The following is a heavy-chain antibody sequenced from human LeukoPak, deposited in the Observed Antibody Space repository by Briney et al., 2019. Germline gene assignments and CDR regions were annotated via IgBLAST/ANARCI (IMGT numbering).Heavy chain of an antibody. CDR3: ARVGYYYDSSETVYYYYYGMDV. V-gene: IGHV1-18*01. J-gene: IGHJ6*02. CDR2: ISAYNGNT. Sequence: ASVKVSCKASGYTFTSYGISWVRQAPGQGLEWMGWISAYNGNTNYAQKLQGRVTMTTDTSTSTAYMELRSLRSDDTAVYYCARVGYYYDSSETVYYYYYGMDVWGQGTTVTVSS. CDR1: GYTFTSYG. D-gene: IGHD3-22*01.